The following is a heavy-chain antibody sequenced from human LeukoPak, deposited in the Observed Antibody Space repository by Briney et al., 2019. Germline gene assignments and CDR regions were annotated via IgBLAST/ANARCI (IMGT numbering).Heavy chain of an antibody. D-gene: IGHD6-19*01. Sequence: SQTLSLTCTVSGGSISSGSYYWSWIRQPAGKGLEWIGRIYTSGSINYNPSLKSRVTISGDMSKNQFSLKLSSVTAADTAVCYCARDIGWIDYWGQGTLVTVSS. CDR1: GGSISSGSYY. CDR2: IYTSGSI. V-gene: IGHV4-61*02. J-gene: IGHJ4*02. CDR3: ARDIGWIDY.